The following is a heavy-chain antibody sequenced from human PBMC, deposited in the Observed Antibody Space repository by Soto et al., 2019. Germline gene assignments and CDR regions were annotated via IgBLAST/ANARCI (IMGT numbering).Heavy chain of an antibody. V-gene: IGHV3-30-3*01. Sequence: SVGGVVQPGRSLRLSCAASGFTFSSYAMHWVRQAPGKGLEWVAVISYDGSNKYYADSVKGRFTISRDNSKNTLYLQMNSLRAEDTAVYYCARDYGDNFDYWGQGTLVTVSS. CDR1: GFTFSSYA. CDR2: ISYDGSNK. D-gene: IGHD4-17*01. CDR3: ARDYGDNFDY. J-gene: IGHJ4*02.